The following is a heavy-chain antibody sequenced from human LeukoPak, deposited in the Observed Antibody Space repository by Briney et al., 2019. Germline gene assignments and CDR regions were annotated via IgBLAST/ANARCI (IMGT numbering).Heavy chain of an antibody. CDR3: ARGIAGGLDQ. CDR1: GFTSSNYD. CDR2: ISYDGNNK. Sequence: GGSLRPSCEASGFTSSNYDMHWVRQAPSEGLEWVASISYDGNNKYYADSVKGRFNISRDKSKNTLYLQMNSLRSEDTAVFYCARGIAGGLDQWGQGTLVTASS. V-gene: IGHV3-30-3*01. J-gene: IGHJ4*02. D-gene: IGHD6-13*01.